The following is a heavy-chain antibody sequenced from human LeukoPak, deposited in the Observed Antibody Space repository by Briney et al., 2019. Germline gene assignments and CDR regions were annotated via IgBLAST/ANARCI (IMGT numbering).Heavy chain of an antibody. V-gene: IGHV7-4-1*02. Sequence: GASVTVSCKASGYTFTSYAMNWVRQAPGQGLEWMGWINTNTGNPTYAQGFTGRFVFSLDTSVSTAYLQISSLKAEDTAVYYCARVVTMVRGVNAFDIWGQGTMVTVSS. CDR2: INTNTGNP. D-gene: IGHD3-10*01. CDR3: ARVVTMVRGVNAFDI. J-gene: IGHJ3*02. CDR1: GYTFTSYA.